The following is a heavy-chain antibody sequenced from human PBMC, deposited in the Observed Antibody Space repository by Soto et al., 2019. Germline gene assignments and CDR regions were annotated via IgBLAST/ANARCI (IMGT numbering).Heavy chain of an antibody. J-gene: IGHJ4*02. V-gene: IGHV1-18*01. CDR3: ARDLGGSYYAPVDY. Sequence: QVQLVQSGAEVKKPGASVKVSCKASGYTFTSYGISWVRQAPGQGLEWMGWISAYNGNTKYAQKLQGRVTMTTDTATSTAYRELRSLRSDDTAVYYCARDLGGSYYAPVDYWGQGTLVTVSS. CDR2: ISAYNGNT. CDR1: GYTFTSYG. D-gene: IGHD1-26*01.